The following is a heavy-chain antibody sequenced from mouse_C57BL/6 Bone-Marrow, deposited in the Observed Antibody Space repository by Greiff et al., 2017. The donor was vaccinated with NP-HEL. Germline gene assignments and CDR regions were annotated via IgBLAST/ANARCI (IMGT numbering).Heavy chain of an antibody. V-gene: IGHV1-50*01. Sequence: QVQLQQPGAELVKPGASVKLSCKASGYTFTSYWMQWVKQRPGQGLEWIGEIDPSDSYTNYNQKFKGKATLTVDTSSSTAYMQLSSLPSEDSAVYYCAREGDYGRVSMDYWGEGTSVTASP. CDR3: AREGDYGRVSMDY. CDR2: IDPSDSYT. CDR1: GYTFTSYW. J-gene: IGHJ4*01. D-gene: IGHD1-1*01.